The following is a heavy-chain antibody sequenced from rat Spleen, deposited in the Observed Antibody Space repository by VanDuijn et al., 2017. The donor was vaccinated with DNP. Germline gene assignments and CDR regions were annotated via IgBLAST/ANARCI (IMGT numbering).Heavy chain of an antibody. Sequence: QVQLKESGPGLVQPSQTLSLTCTVSGFSLTSYDVHWVRQPPGKGLEWMGVMWSYGDTSYNSPVKSRLSISRDTSKSQLFLKMNSLQTEDTATYYCVRDPYNAGFDHWGQGVMVTVSS. J-gene: IGHJ2*01. CDR1: GFSLTSYD. CDR2: MWSYGDT. CDR3: VRDPYNAGFDH. V-gene: IGHV2-32*01. D-gene: IGHD4-3*01.